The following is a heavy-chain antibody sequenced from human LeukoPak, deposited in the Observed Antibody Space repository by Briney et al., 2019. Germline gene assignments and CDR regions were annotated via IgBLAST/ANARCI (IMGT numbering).Heavy chain of an antibody. CDR1: GFTVSSNY. V-gene: IGHV3-15*01. Sequence: GGSLRLSCAASGFTVSSNYMSWVRQAPGKGLEWVGRIKNKADAGTAEYAAPVKGRFTVSRDDSKNTVYLQMNSLETEDTAMYYCTTEGLPGSFDYWGQGTLVTVSS. J-gene: IGHJ4*02. CDR2: IKNKADAGTA. D-gene: IGHD4-11*01. CDR3: TTEGLPGSFDY.